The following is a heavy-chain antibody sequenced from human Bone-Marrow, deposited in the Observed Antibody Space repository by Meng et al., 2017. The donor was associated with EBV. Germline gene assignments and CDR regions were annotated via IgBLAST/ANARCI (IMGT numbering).Heavy chain of an antibody. D-gene: IGHD2-21*01. CDR2: IYHSGST. CDR1: GGSIRSSSYF. V-gene: IGHV4-39*01. Sequence: GSCLFKPSVTPPLHSTVSGGSIRSSSYFWGWIRQPLGKGLEWIGSIYHSGSTYYNSSLKSRVTISVDTSKNQFSLKLNSVTAADTAVYYCARHSAQIVVVIPLGWFDPWGQGTLVTVSS. J-gene: IGHJ5*02. CDR3: ARHSAQIVVVIPLGWFDP.